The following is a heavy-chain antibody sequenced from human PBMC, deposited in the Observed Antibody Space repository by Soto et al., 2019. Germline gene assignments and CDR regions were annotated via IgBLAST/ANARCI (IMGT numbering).Heavy chain of an antibody. J-gene: IGHJ4*02. CDR1: GFTFRTYA. D-gene: IGHD2-8*01. CDR3: AKERDNGADRYYFDD. Sequence: GGSLRLSCAASGFTFRTYAMGWVRQAPGKGLEWVSVMSNSGDETYYADSVKGRFTISRDNFQNTLYLQMHSLRAEDTAVYFCAKERDNGADRYYFDDWGQGTLVTVSS. CDR2: MSNSGDET. V-gene: IGHV3-23*01.